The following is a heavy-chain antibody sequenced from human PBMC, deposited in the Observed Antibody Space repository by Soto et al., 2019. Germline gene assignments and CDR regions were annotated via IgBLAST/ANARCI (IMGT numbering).Heavy chain of an antibody. CDR2: ISSNGGST. CDR3: VKDSLGLLLWFGELPSVTNYGMDV. D-gene: IGHD3-10*01. J-gene: IGHJ6*02. Sequence: GGSLRLSCSASGFTFSSYAMHWVRQAPGKGLEYVSAISSNGGSTYYADSVKGRFTISRDNSKNTLYLQMSSLRAEDTAVYYCVKDSLGLLLWFGELPSVTNYGMDVWGQGTTVTVSS. V-gene: IGHV3-64D*08. CDR1: GFTFSSYA.